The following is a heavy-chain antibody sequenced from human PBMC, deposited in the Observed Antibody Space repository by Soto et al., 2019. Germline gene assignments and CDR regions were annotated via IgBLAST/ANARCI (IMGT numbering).Heavy chain of an antibody. D-gene: IGHD3-22*01. CDR1: GYTFTSYG. J-gene: IGHJ6*02. CDR2: ISAYNGNT. V-gene: IGHV1-18*01. CDR3: ARGSLYYYDSSGYYPTNYGMDV. Sequence: QVQLVQSGAEVKKPGASVKVSCKASGYTFTSYGISWVRQAPGQGLEWMGWISAYNGNTNYAQKLQGRVTMTTDTSTSTAYMELRSLRSDDTAVYYCARGSLYYYDSSGYYPTNYGMDVWGQGTTVTVSS.